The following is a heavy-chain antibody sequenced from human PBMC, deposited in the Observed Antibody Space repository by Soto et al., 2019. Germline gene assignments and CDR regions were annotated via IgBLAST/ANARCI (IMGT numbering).Heavy chain of an antibody. J-gene: IGHJ4*02. Sequence: QAQVVQSGAEVRKPGSSVTLSCKASEGTFNSYAIAWVRQAPGQGLEWMGGIIPYYNTLNYAQKFQDRVTVTADDSTNTVYMELSSLRSDDTAVYFWASGASRWYPYFFDSWAQGTLVTVSS. CDR2: IIPYYNTL. CDR1: EGTFNSYA. V-gene: IGHV1-69*01. D-gene: IGHD6-13*01. CDR3: ASGASRWYPYFFDS.